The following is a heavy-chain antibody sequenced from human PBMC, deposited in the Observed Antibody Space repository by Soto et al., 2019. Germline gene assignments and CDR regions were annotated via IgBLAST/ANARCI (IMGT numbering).Heavy chain of an antibody. CDR2: ISYDGSNK. V-gene: IGHV3-30*18. Sequence: GGSLRLSCAASGFTFRSYGIHWVRQAPGKGLEWVAVISYDGSNKYYADSVKGRFTISRDNSKNTLYLQMNSLRAEDTAVYYCAKESAAAGFDYWGQGTLVTVSS. D-gene: IGHD6-13*01. CDR1: GFTFRSYG. J-gene: IGHJ4*02. CDR3: AKESAAAGFDY.